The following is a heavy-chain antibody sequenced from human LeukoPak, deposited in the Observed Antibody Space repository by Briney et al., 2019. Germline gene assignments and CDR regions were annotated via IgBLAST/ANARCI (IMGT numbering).Heavy chain of an antibody. CDR3: ARDIYYGSGTYYTF. CDR1: GYSFSTYG. CDR2: ISADNGKT. J-gene: IGHJ4*02. Sequence: GASVKVSCKASGYSFSTYGISWVRQAPGQGLEWMGWISADNGKTNYAQRLQGRVTMTADTSTSTAYLELRNLTSDDTAVYYCARDIYYGSGTYYTFWGQGTLVTASS. D-gene: IGHD3-10*01. V-gene: IGHV1-18*01.